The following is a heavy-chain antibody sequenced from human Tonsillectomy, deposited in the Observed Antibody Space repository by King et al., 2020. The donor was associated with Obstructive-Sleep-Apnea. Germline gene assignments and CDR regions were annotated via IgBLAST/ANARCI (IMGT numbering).Heavy chain of an antibody. Sequence: QLQESGPGLVKPSETLSLTCTVSGGSISSYYWSWIRQPPGKGLEWIGYIYYSGSTNYNPSLKSRVTISVDTSKNQFSLKLSSVPAADTAVYYCARHFRYYDSSGLFDYWGQGTLVTVSS. CDR2: IYYSGST. CDR3: ARHFRYYDSSGLFDY. V-gene: IGHV4-59*08. CDR1: GGSISSYY. D-gene: IGHD3-22*01. J-gene: IGHJ4*02.